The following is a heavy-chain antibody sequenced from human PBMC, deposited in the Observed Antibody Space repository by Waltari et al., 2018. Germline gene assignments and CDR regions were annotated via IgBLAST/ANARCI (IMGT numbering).Heavy chain of an antibody. V-gene: IGHV3-23*01. CDR1: GFTFSSYA. D-gene: IGHD5-18*01. Sequence: EVQLLESGGGLVQPGGSLRLSCAASGFTFSSYAMSWVRQAPGKGLEWVSAISGSGGSTYYADYVKGRFTSSRDNSKNTLYLQMNSLRAEDTAVYYCAKDPAAYSYGALFDYWGQGTLVTVSS. CDR3: AKDPAAYSYGALFDY. CDR2: ISGSGGST. J-gene: IGHJ4*02.